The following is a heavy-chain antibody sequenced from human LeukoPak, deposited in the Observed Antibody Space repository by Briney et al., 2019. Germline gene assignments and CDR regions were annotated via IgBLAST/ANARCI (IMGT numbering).Heavy chain of an antibody. V-gene: IGHV3-30-3*01. CDR2: ISYDGSNK. J-gene: IGHJ4*02. CDR1: GFTFSSYA. D-gene: IGHD1-1*01. Sequence: GGSLRLSCAASGFTFSSYAMHWVRQAPGKGLEWVAVISYDGSNKYYADSVKGRFTISRDNSENTLYLQMNSLRAEDTAVYYCATGTAPKLELDYWGQGTLVTVSS. CDR3: ATGTAPKLELDY.